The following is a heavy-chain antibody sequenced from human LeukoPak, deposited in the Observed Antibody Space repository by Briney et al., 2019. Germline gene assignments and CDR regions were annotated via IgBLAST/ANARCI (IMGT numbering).Heavy chain of an antibody. V-gene: IGHV3-23*01. CDR1: GFTFSSYA. CDR3: AKDPQVATIDYFDY. D-gene: IGHD5-12*01. J-gene: IGHJ4*02. CDR2: ISGSGGST. Sequence: GGSLRLSCAASGFTFSSYAMSWVRQAPGKGLEWVSAISGSGGSTYYADSVKGRFTISRDISKNTLHLQMNSLRAEDTAVYYCAKDPQVATIDYFDYWGQGTLVTVSS.